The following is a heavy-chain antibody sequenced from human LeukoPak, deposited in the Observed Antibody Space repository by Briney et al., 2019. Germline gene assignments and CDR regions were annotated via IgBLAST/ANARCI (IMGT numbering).Heavy chain of an antibody. Sequence: GGSLRLSCAASGFTVSSNYMSWVRQAPGKGLEWVSVIYSGGSTYYADSVKGRFTISRDNSKNTLYLQMNSLRAEDTAVYYCARAQYYYGSGSFDYWGQGTLVTVSS. CDR2: IYSGGST. CDR3: ARAQYYYGSGSFDY. D-gene: IGHD3-10*01. CDR1: GFTVSSNY. V-gene: IGHV3-53*01. J-gene: IGHJ4*02.